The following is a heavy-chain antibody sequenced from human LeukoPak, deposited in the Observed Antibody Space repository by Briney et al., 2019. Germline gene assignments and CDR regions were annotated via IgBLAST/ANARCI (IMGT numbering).Heavy chain of an antibody. CDR3: AELGITMIGGV. V-gene: IGHV3-48*03. J-gene: IGHJ6*04. CDR1: GFAFSSYG. Sequence: GGSLRLSCVASGFAFSSYGMNWVRQAPGKGLEWVSYISSSGSTIYYADSVKGRFTISRDNAKNSLYLQMNSLRAEDTAVYYCAELGITMIGGVWGKGTTVTISS. D-gene: IGHD3-10*02. CDR2: ISSSGSTI.